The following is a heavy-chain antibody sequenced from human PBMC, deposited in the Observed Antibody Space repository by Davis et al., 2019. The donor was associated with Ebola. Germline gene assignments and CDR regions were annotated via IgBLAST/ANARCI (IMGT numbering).Heavy chain of an antibody. CDR1: GGSISSSSYY. V-gene: IGHV4-39*01. CDR2: IYYSGST. J-gene: IGHJ6*02. D-gene: IGHD1-14*01. Sequence: PSETLSLTCTVSGGSISSSSYYWGWIRQPPGKGLEWIGSIYYSGSTYYNPSLKSRVTISVDTSKNQFSLKLSSVTAADTAVYYCARHRKPLWGMDVWGQGTTVTVSS. CDR3: ARHRKPLWGMDV.